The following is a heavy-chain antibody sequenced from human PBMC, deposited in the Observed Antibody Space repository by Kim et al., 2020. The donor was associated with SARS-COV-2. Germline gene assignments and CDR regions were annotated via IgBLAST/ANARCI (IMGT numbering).Heavy chain of an antibody. J-gene: IGHJ6*03. V-gene: IGHV4-39*01. CDR1: GGSISSSSYY. CDR3: AREAGSYYDFWSGYYTNPQYYMDV. CDR2: IYYSGST. D-gene: IGHD3-3*01. Sequence: SETLSLTCTVSGGSISSSSYYWGWIRQPPGKGLEWIGSIYYSGSTYYNPSLKSRVTISVDTSKNQFSLKLSSVTAADTAVYYCAREAGSYYDFWSGYYTNPQYYMDVWGKGTTVTVSS.